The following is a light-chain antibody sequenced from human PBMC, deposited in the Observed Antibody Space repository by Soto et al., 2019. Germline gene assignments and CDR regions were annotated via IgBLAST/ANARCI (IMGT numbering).Light chain of an antibody. CDR3: QQLKSYPIT. CDR1: QGLSSY. CDR2: AAF. Sequence: DIQLTQSPSFLSASVGDRVTITCRASQGLSSYLAWYQQKPGKAPNLLIYAAFTLQSGVPSRFSGSGSGTEFTLTISSLQPEDFATYCYQQLKSYPITFGQGTRLEIK. J-gene: IGKJ5*01. V-gene: IGKV1-9*01.